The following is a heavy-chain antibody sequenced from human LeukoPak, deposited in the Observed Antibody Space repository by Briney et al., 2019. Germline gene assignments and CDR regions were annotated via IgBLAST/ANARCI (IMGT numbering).Heavy chain of an antibody. J-gene: IGHJ5*02. D-gene: IGHD2-15*01. Sequence: SGPTLVKPTQTLTLTCTFSGFSLSTSGVGVGWIRQPPGEALEWLALIYWDDDKRYSPSLKSRLTITKDTSKNQVVLTMTNMDPVDTATYYCAHIGVVAASDWFDPWGQGTLVTVSS. CDR2: IYWDDDK. CDR3: AHIGVVAASDWFDP. V-gene: IGHV2-5*02. CDR1: GFSLSTSGVG.